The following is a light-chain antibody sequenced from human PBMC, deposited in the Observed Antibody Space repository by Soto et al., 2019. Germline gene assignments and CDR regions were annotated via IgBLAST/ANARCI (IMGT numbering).Light chain of an antibody. CDR2: DVS. J-gene: IGLJ1*01. CDR1: SIAVGGYNY. CDR3: CSYAGGNNYV. Sequence: QSALTQPRSVSGSPGQSVTISCTGTSIAVGGYNYVSWYQQHPGKAPKLMIYDVSKRPSGVPDRFSGSKSGNTASLTISGLQAENEADYYCCSYAGGNNYVFGTGTKLTVL. V-gene: IGLV2-11*01.